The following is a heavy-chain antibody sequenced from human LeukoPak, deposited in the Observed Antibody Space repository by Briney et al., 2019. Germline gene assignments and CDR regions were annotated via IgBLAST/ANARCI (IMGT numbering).Heavy chain of an antibody. V-gene: IGHV4-39*07. Sequence: SETLSLTCTVSGGSISSRSYYWGWIRQPPGKGLEWIGSIYYSGSTYYNPSLKSRITISVDTSKNQFSLKLSSVTAADTAVYYCASIYALGTTPTMDVWGQGTTVTVSS. CDR2: IYYSGST. D-gene: IGHD3-10*01. CDR3: ASIYALGTTPTMDV. J-gene: IGHJ6*02. CDR1: GGSISSRSYY.